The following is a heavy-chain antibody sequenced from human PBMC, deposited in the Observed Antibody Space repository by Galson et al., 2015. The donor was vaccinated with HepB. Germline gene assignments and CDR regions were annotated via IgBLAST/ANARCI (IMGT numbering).Heavy chain of an antibody. CDR3: ARVLSDSGYESYCYYYGMDV. CDR2: IIPIFGTA. D-gene: IGHD5-12*01. CDR1: GGTFSSYA. Sequence: SVKVSCKASGGTFSSYAISWVRQAPGQGLEWMGGIIPIFGTANYAQKFQGRVTITADKSTSTAYMELSSLRSEDTAVYYCARVLSDSGYESYCYYYGMDVWGQGTTVTVSS. J-gene: IGHJ6*02. V-gene: IGHV1-69*06.